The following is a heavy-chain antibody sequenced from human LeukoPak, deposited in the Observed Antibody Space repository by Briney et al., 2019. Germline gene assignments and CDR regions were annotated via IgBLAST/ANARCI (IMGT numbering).Heavy chain of an antibody. CDR1: GFTLRNYG. CDR2: TSLDGRTK. V-gene: IGHV3-30*06. J-gene: IGHJ3*01. D-gene: IGHD3-10*01. CDR3: VSENDRGSSQGAFDV. Sequence: PGGSLRLSCVSSGFTLRNYGMHWVRQAPDLGLEWVAATSLDGRTKDYKDSVRGRFTISRDSSKNALYLQMNSLRAEDTAVYYCVSENDRGSSQGAFDVWGQGTLVTVSS.